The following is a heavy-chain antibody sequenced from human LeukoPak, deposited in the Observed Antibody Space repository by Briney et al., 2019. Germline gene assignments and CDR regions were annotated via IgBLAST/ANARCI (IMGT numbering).Heavy chain of an antibody. J-gene: IGHJ4*02. D-gene: IGHD4-23*01. Sequence: GSLRLSCAASGFTFSSYSMNWVRQPPGKGLEWIGEINHSGSTNYNPSLKSRVTISVDTSKNQFSLKLSSVTAADTAVYYCARARPDYGGNSFSFDYWGQGTLVTVSS. V-gene: IGHV4-34*01. CDR2: INHSGST. CDR3: ARARPDYGGNSFSFDY. CDR1: GFTFSSYS.